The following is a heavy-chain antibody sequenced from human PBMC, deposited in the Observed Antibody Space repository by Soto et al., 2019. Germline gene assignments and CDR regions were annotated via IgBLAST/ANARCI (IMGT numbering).Heavy chain of an antibody. CDR2: INAGNGNK. V-gene: IGHV1-3*01. J-gene: IGHJ5*02. D-gene: IGHD3-10*01. CDR1: GYTFTSYA. Sequence: ASVKVSCKASGYTFTSYAMHWVRQAPGQRLEWMGWINAGNGNKKYAQKFQGRVTITADKSTSTAYMELSSLRSEDTAVYYCATYGSGSYYNVNWFDPWGQGTLVTVSS. CDR3: ATYGSGSYYNVNWFDP.